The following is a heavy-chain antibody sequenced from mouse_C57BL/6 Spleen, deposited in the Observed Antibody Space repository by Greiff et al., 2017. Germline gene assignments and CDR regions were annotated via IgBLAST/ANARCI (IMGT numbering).Heavy chain of an antibody. V-gene: IGHV8-8*01. CDR3: ARMGVTTGRGDYFDC. J-gene: IGHJ2*01. CDR2: IWWADDK. Sequence: QVTLKESGPGILQPSQTLSLTCSFSGFSLSTFGMGVGWIRQPSGKGLEWLAHIWWADDKYYNTALKSRITIAKDTSNNQVFLKIADVDIADTAPYYCARMGVTTGRGDYFDCWGQGTTLSVSS. CDR1: GFSLSTFGMG. D-gene: IGHD2-2*01.